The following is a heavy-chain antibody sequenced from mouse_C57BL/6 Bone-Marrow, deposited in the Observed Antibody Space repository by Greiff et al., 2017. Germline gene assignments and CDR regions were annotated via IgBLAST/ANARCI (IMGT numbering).Heavy chain of an antibody. CDR2: INYDGSST. D-gene: IGHD1-1*01. V-gene: IGHV5-16*01. CDR3: EREGIYYYGSSPYWYFDV. CDR1: GFTFSDYY. Sequence: DVKLVESEGGLVQPGSSMKLSCTASGFTFSDYYMAWVRQVPEKGLEWVANINYDGSSTYYLDSLKSRFIISRDNAKNILYLQMSSLKSEETATYYCEREGIYYYGSSPYWYFDVWGTGTTVTVAS. J-gene: IGHJ1*03.